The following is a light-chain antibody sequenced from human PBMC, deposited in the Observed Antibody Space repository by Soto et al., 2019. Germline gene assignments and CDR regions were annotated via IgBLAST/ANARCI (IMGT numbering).Light chain of an antibody. CDR1: SSDVGGYNY. CDR2: EVS. J-gene: IGLJ1*01. CDR3: CAYTDSRTHI. Sequence: QSALTQPAPVSGSPGQSTTISCTGTSSDVGGYNYVSWYQQHPGKAPKLIIFEVSYRPSGISNRFSASKSGDTASLTISGLQADDEAEYYCCAYTDSRTHIFGSGTKVTVL. V-gene: IGLV2-14*01.